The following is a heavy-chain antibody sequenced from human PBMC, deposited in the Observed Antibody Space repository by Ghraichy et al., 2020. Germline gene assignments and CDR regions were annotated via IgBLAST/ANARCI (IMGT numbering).Heavy chain of an antibody. J-gene: IGHJ4*02. V-gene: IGHV4-39*01. CDR1: GGSISSSSYY. CDR2: IYYSGST. CDR3: ARLSMNYFDY. Sequence: SETLSLTCTVSGGSISSSSYYWGWIRQPPGKGLEWIGSIYYSGSTYYNPSLKSRVTISVDTSKNQFSLKLSSVTAADTAVYYCARLSMNYFDYWGQGTLVTVSS. D-gene: IGHD6-6*01.